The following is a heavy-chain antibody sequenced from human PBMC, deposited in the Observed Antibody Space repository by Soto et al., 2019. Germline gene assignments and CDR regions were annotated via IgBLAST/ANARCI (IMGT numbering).Heavy chain of an antibody. CDR2: IYPGDSDT. Sequence: PGESLKISCKGSGYSFTSYWIGWVRQMPGKGLEWMGIIYPGDSDTRYSPSFQGQVTISADKSISTAYLQWSSLKASDTAMYYCARLLYNWNDGHYVMDFWGQGTTVPVSS. J-gene: IGHJ6*02. CDR3: ARLLYNWNDGHYVMDF. D-gene: IGHD1-20*01. V-gene: IGHV5-51*01. CDR1: GYSFTSYW.